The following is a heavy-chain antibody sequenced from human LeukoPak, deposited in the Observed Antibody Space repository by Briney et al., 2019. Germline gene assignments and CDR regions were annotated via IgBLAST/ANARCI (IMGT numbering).Heavy chain of an antibody. Sequence: ASVKVSCKASGYTFTSYGISWVRQAPGQGLERMGWISAYNGNTNYAQKLQGRVTMTTDTSTSTAYMELRSLRSDDTAVYYCARYRAAAGTFAFGWFDPWGQGTLVTVSS. CDR3: ARYRAAAGTFAFGWFDP. CDR2: ISAYNGNT. D-gene: IGHD6-13*01. V-gene: IGHV1-18*01. CDR1: GYTFTSYG. J-gene: IGHJ5*02.